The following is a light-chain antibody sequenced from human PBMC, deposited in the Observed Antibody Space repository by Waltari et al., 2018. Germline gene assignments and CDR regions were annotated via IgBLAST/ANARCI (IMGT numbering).Light chain of an antibody. CDR2: DDR. CDR3: QVWESNSDHRV. CDR1: NIGSKS. J-gene: IGLJ3*02. Sequence: SYILTQPPSVSVAPGQTARISCEGNNIGSKSVHWYQQEPGQAPVLVVYDDRDRPSGIPERFSGSNSGNTATLTISRVEAGDEADYYCQVWESNSDHRVFGGGTKVTVL. V-gene: IGLV3-21*02.